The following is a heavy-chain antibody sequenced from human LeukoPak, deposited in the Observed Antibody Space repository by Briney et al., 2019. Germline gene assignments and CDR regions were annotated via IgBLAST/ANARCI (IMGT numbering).Heavy chain of an antibody. CDR2: MYYTGNT. Sequence: SETLSLTCTVSGGSISSTSYYWGWIRQPPGEGLEWIGSMYYTGNTHYSPSLKSRVTISVDTSKNQFSLELNSVTAADTAVYYCARCGYSYGYLGSYFDYWGQGTLVTVSS. D-gene: IGHD5-18*01. J-gene: IGHJ4*02. CDR3: ARCGYSYGYLGSYFDY. CDR1: GGSISSTSYY. V-gene: IGHV4-39*01.